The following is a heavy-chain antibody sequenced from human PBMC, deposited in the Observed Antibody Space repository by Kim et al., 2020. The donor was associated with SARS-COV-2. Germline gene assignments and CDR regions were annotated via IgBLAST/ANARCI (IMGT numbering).Heavy chain of an antibody. J-gene: IGHJ3*02. Sequence: GGSLRLSCAASGFTFSSYAMSWVRQAPGKGLEWVSAISGSGGSTYYADSVKGRFTISRDNSKNTLYLQMNSLRAEDTAVYYCAKAEYYYDSNGYDDAFDIWGQGTMGTVSS. V-gene: IGHV3-23*01. CDR1: GFTFSSYA. D-gene: IGHD3-22*01. CDR2: ISGSGGST. CDR3: AKAEYYYDSNGYDDAFDI.